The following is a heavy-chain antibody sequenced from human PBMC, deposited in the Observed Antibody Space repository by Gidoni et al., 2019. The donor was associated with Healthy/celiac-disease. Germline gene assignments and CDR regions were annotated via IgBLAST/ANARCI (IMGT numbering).Heavy chain of an antibody. V-gene: IGHV3-33*01. CDR2: IWYDGSNK. CDR1: GHPFSSYV. D-gene: IGHD2-15*01. Sequence: QVQLVESGGGVVPPGRSMRLSCAASGHPFSSYVMHWVRQAPGQGLEWVAGIWYDGSNKYYADSVKGRFTNSRDNSKNTLYLQMNSLRAEDTAVYYCARDLGSGGSGYWGQGTLVTVSS. CDR3: ARDLGSGGSGY. J-gene: IGHJ4*02.